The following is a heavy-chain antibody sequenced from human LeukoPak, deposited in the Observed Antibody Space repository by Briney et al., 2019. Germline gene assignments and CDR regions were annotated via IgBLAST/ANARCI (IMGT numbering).Heavy chain of an antibody. CDR3: AKVANYYYGSETYYFFEH. D-gene: IGHD3-10*01. J-gene: IGHJ4*02. CDR1: GYTFTGYY. Sequence: ASVKVSCKASGYTFTGYYMHWVRQAPGQGLEWMGWINPNSGGTNYAQKFQGRVTMTRDTSISTAYMELSSLRSEDTAVYYCAKVANYYYGSETYYFFEHWGQGTPVTASS. CDR2: INPNSGGT. V-gene: IGHV1-2*02.